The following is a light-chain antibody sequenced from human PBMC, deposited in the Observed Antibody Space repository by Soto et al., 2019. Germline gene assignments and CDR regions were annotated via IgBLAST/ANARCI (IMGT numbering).Light chain of an antibody. CDR3: QVWDSTSDHLYV. Sequence: SYELTQPPSVSVAPGQTARITCGGNNIGSKSVNWYQQKPGQAPVVAVYDDSDRPSGIPERFSGSNSGNTATLTISRVEAGDEADYYCQVWDSTSDHLYVFGTGTKLTVL. V-gene: IGLV3-21*02. CDR1: NIGSKS. CDR2: DDS. J-gene: IGLJ1*01.